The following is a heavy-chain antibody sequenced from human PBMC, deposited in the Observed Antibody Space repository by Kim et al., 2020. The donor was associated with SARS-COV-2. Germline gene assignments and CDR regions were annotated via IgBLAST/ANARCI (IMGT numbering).Heavy chain of an antibody. J-gene: IGHJ3*02. Sequence: NPRLSSRVTRSVDTSKNQYSLKLSSVTTADTAVYYCATNTAMETRGAVDIWGQGTMVTVSS. CDR3: ATNTAMETRGAVDI. V-gene: IGHV4-39*01. D-gene: IGHD5-18*01.